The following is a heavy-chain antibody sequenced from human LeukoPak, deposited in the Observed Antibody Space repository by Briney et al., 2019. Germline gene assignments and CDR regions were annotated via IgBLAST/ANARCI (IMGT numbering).Heavy chain of an antibody. CDR2: ISSNGGST. CDR1: GFTFSSYA. Sequence: PGGSLRLSCAASGFTFSSYAMHWVRQAPGKGLEYVSAISSNGGSTYYANSVKGRFTISRDNSKNTLYLQMGSLRAEDMAVYYCARAAYDYVWGSYDYWGQGTLVTVSS. J-gene: IGHJ4*02. CDR3: ARAAYDYVWGSYDY. D-gene: IGHD3-16*01. V-gene: IGHV3-64*01.